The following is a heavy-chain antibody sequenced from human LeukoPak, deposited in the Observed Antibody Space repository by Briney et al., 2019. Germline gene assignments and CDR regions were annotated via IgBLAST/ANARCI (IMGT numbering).Heavy chain of an antibody. D-gene: IGHD3-9*01. J-gene: IGHJ4*02. Sequence: ASVKVSCKASGYTFTGYYMHWVRQAPGQGLEWMGWINPNSGGTNYAQKFRGRVTLTRDTSISTAYMELSRLTSDDAAVYYCARVGPEILTGYLYWGQGTLVTVSS. CDR3: ARVGPEILTGYLY. CDR2: INPNSGGT. V-gene: IGHV1-2*02. CDR1: GYTFTGYY.